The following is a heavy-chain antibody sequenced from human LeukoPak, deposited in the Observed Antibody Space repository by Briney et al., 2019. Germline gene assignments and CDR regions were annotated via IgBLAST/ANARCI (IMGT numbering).Heavy chain of an antibody. D-gene: IGHD1-26*01. Sequence: ASVKVSCKASGGTFSSYAISWVRQAPGQALEWMGGIIPIFGTANYAQKFQGRVTITTDESTSTAYMELSSLRSEDTAVYYCASQGWELPPAGWFDPWGQGTLVTVSS. V-gene: IGHV1-69*05. CDR2: IIPIFGTA. CDR1: GGTFSSYA. CDR3: ASQGWELPPAGWFDP. J-gene: IGHJ5*02.